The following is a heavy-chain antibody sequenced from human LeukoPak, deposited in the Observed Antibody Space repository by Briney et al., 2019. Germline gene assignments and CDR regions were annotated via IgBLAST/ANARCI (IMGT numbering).Heavy chain of an antibody. D-gene: IGHD2-2*01. Sequence: ASVTVSCKASGYTFTGYYMHWVRQAPGQGLEWMGWIHPNRGGTNYAQKFQGRVTMTRDTSISTAYFELSRLRSDYTAVYYCARGGKVVPAARDDYYYYYMDVWGKGTTVTVSS. CDR2: IHPNRGGT. J-gene: IGHJ6*03. CDR1: GYTFTGYY. CDR3: ARGGKVVPAARDDYYYYYMDV. V-gene: IGHV1-2*02.